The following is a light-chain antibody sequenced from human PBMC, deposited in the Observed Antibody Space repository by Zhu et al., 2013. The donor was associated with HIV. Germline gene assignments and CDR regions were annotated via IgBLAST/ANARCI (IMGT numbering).Light chain of an antibody. CDR1: QTVSDNY. J-gene: IGKJ3*01. CDR2: GIS. Sequence: VLTQSPGTLSLSPGERATLSCRASQTVSDNYLAWYQHKPGQAPRLLIYGISIRATGIPDRFSGSGSGTDFTLTISRLEPEDFAVYYCQQYDNSPFTFGPGTKVDIK. CDR3: QQYDNSPFT. V-gene: IGKV3-20*01.